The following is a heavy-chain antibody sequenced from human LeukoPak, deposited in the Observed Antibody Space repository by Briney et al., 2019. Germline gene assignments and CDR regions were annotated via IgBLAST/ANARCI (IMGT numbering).Heavy chain of an antibody. J-gene: IGHJ4*02. V-gene: IGHV1-3*01. Sequence: ASVKVSCKASGYTLTDHDIHWVRQAPGQRLEWMGWINPDNGYTKYSQKFQGRVTVTRDTSTSTVHMELSGLRSEDTAVYYCARDQEGFDYWGQGTLVTVSS. CDR1: GYTLTDHD. CDR2: INPDNGYT. CDR3: ARDQEGFDY.